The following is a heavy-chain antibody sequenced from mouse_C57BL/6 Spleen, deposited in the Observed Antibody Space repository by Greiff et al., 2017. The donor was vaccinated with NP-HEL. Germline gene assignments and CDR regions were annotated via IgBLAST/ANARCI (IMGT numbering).Heavy chain of an antibody. J-gene: IGHJ3*01. CDR2: IYPGDGDT. D-gene: IGHD2-1*01. V-gene: IGHV1-82*01. Sequence: VQLQQSGPELVKPGASVKISCKASGYAFSSSWMNWVKQRPGKGLEWIGRIYPGDGDTNYNGKFKGKATLTAAKSSSTAYMQLSSLTSEDSAVYFCARGNGILQAWFAYWGQGTLVTVSA. CDR1: GYAFSSSW. CDR3: ARGNGILQAWFAY.